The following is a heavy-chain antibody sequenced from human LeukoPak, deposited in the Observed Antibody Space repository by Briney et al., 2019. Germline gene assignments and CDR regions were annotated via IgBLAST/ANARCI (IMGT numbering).Heavy chain of an antibody. J-gene: IGHJ4*02. CDR2: IYYSGST. D-gene: IGHD6-19*01. V-gene: IGHV4-39*01. Sequence: SETLSLTCTVSGGSISSSSYYWGWIRQPPGKGLEWIGSIYYSGSTYYNPSLKSRVTISVDTSKNQFSLKLSSVTAADTAVYYCARVFTAVAGSVGSYFDYWGQGTLVTVSS. CDR3: ARVFTAVAGSVGSYFDY. CDR1: GGSISSSSYY.